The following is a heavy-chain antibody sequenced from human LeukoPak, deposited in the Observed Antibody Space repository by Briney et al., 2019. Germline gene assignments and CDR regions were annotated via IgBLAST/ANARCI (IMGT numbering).Heavy chain of an antibody. CDR2: IRSKAYGGTT. CDR1: GISIGDYA. D-gene: IGHD3-16*01. J-gene: IGHJ5*02. Sequence: PGGSLRLSCTASGISIGDYAMSWFRQARGKGLEWVSLIRSKAYGGTTEYAASVEGRFTISRDDSKSIAYLQMNSLKTEDTAVYYCTKSRFYDYVWGGSWGQGTLVTVSS. CDR3: TKSRFYDYVWGGS. V-gene: IGHV3-49*03.